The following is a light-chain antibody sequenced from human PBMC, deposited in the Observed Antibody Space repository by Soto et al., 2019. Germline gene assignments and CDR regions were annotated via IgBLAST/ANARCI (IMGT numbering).Light chain of an antibody. Sequence: EIVLTQSPGTLSLSPGVRATLSCRASQSVFNNYLAWYQQKPGQSPRLLIYSASIRATGIPDRFSGSGSGTDFSLTISRLEPEDIVVYFCQQYGSSHPTTFGPGTRLEIK. V-gene: IGKV3-20*01. CDR2: SAS. CDR3: QQYGSSHPTT. CDR1: QSVFNNY. J-gene: IGKJ5*01.